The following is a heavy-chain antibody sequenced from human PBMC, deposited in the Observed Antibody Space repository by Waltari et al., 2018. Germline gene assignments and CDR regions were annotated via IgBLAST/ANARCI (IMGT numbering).Heavy chain of an antibody. D-gene: IGHD6-13*01. Sequence: EVQLVQSGAEVKKPGATVKISCKVSGYTFTDYYMPWGQQAPGKGLEWMGLVDPEDGETIYAEKCQGRVTITADTATDTAYMELSSLRSEDTAVYYCATDASIAAGYGWFDPWGQGTLVTVSS. CDR1: GYTFTDYY. J-gene: IGHJ5*02. CDR3: ATDASIAAGYGWFDP. V-gene: IGHV1-69-2*01. CDR2: VDPEDGET.